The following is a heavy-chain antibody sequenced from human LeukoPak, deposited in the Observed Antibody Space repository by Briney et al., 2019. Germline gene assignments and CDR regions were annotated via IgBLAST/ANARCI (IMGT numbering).Heavy chain of an antibody. J-gene: IGHJ4*02. Sequence: GGSLRLSCAACGFTLSSYRMSWVGQDPGKGLEWVANIKYDGSEIDYVDSVKGRFTISRDNAKNSLYLQMNSLRAEDTAVYYCARDIAAPGLFFDYWGQGTLVTVSS. V-gene: IGHV3-7*01. CDR1: GFTLSSYR. CDR3: ARDIAAPGLFFDY. CDR2: IKYDGSEI. D-gene: IGHD6-13*01.